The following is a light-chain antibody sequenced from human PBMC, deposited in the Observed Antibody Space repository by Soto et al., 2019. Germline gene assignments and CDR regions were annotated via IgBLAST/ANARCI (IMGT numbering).Light chain of an antibody. CDR1: SSDVGGYNY. CDR2: EVS. J-gene: IGLJ1*01. Sequence: LTQPASVSGSPGQSITISCTGTSSDVGGYNYVSWYQQHPGKAPKLMIYEVSNRPSGVSNRFSGSKSGNSASLTISGLQAEDEADYYCSSYTSSSTYVFGTGTKVTVL. CDR3: SSYTSSSTYV. V-gene: IGLV2-14*01.